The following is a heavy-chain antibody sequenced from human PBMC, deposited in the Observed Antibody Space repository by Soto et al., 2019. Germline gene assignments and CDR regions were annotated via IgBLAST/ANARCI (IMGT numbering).Heavy chain of an antibody. CDR3: ATSYGSGYRAFDY. CDR1: GDTFAFYS. Sequence: QVQLVQSGAEVKRPGSSVKVSCKASGDTFAFYSINWVRQAHGLGLEWMGRINPILSMSNYAQRFQGRVTMTADKSTSTAYMVLNSLRSEDTAIYYCATSYGSGYRAFDYWGQGALVTVSS. J-gene: IGHJ4*02. CDR2: INPILSMS. V-gene: IGHV1-69*02. D-gene: IGHD3-10*01.